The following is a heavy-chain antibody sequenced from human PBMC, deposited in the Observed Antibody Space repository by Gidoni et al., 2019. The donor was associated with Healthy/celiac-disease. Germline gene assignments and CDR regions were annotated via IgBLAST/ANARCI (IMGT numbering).Heavy chain of an antibody. D-gene: IGHD3-10*01. J-gene: IGHJ6*02. CDR2: ISGSGGST. Sequence: EVQLVESGGGLVQPGGSLRLSCAASGFTFRSYAMSWVRQAPGRGLEWVSAISGSGGSTYYADSVKGRFTNSRDNSKNTLYLQMNSLRAEDTAVYYCAKAGPSVYYYGMDVWGQGTTVTVSS. CDR1: GFTFRSYA. V-gene: IGHV3-23*04. CDR3: AKAGPSVYYYGMDV.